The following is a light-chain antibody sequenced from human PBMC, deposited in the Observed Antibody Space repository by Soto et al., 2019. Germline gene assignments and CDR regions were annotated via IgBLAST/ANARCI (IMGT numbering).Light chain of an antibody. J-gene: IGLJ1*01. Sequence: QSVLTQPPSASGTPGQRVTISCSGSSSNIGSNTVNRYQQLPGTAPKLLIYTNDQRPSGVPDRFSGSRSGTSASLAISGLQFEDEADYHCSSWDDNLDAVVFGAGTKVTVL. V-gene: IGLV1-44*01. CDR1: SSNIGSNT. CDR2: TND. CDR3: SSWDDNLDAVV.